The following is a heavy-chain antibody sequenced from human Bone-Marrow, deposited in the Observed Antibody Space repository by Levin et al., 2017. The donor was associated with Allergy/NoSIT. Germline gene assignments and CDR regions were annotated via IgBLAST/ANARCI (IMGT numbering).Heavy chain of an antibody. CDR3: LQIADYSVNYDT. Sequence: ASVKVSCKASGYTFTTYGLNWVRQAPGKGLEWMGWMNTNSGNTGYAQKFQGRVTMTRDISINTAYMELSSLQSEDTAMYYCLQIADYSVNYDTWGQGTLVTVSS. CDR1: GYTFTTYG. J-gene: IGHJ4*02. V-gene: IGHV1-8*01. D-gene: IGHD3-16*01. CDR2: MNTNSGNT.